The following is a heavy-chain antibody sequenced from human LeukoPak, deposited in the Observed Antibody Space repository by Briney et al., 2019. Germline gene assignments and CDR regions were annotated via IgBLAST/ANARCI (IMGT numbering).Heavy chain of an antibody. Sequence: SETLSLTCTASGGSINSYYWSWIRQPPGKGLEWIGYIYHSGSANYKPSLKSRVTISVDTSKNQFSLKLSSVTAADTAVYYCARGGYYGLGNDFRFDPWGQGTLVTVSS. J-gene: IGHJ5*02. CDR1: GGSINSYY. D-gene: IGHD3-10*01. CDR3: ARGGYYGLGNDFRFDP. V-gene: IGHV4-59*01. CDR2: IYHSGSA.